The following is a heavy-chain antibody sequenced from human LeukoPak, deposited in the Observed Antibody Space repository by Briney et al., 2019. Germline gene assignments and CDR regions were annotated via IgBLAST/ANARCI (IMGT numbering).Heavy chain of an antibody. D-gene: IGHD6-13*01. V-gene: IGHV3-21*01. CDR3: ARDVSLAAARANWLDP. CDR2: ISSSSSYI. Sequence: GGSLRLSCAASGFTFSSYSMNWVRRAPGKGLEWVSSISSSSSYIYYADSVKGRFTISRDNAKNSLYLQMNSLRAEDTAVHYCARDVSLAAARANWLDPWGQGTLVTVSS. J-gene: IGHJ5*02. CDR1: GFTFSSYS.